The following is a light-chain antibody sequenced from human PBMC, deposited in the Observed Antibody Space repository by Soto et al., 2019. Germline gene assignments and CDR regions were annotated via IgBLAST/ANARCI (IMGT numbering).Light chain of an antibody. CDR3: SSYTDSSNYV. CDR2: QVT. J-gene: IGLJ1*01. Sequence: LTQPASVSGSPGQSITISCTGTSSDLAIYNYVSWYQQQPGKAPKLMIYQVTNRPSGVSNRSSGSRSGNTASLTISGLQAEDEADYYCSSYTDSSNYVFGTGTKVTV. V-gene: IGLV2-14*01. CDR1: SSDLAIYNY.